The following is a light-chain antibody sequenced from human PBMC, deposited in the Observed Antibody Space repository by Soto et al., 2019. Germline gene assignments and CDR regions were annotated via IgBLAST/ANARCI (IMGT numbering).Light chain of an antibody. CDR1: RDIRNN. Sequence: DIQMTQSPSSLYASVGDRVTITCRASRDIRNNLAWFQLKPGKAPKSLIFGASRLQSGVPSKFSGGGSGTDFTLTISSLQPDDFATYYCQQYKTYPHTFGQGTKLGIK. V-gene: IGKV1-16*02. J-gene: IGKJ2*01. CDR2: GAS. CDR3: QQYKTYPHT.